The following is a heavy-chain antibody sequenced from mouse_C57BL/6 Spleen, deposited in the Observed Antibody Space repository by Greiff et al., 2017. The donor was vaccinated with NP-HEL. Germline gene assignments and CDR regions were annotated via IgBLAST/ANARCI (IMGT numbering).Heavy chain of an antibody. Sequence: QVQLQQSGPELVKPGASVKISCKASGYAFSSSWMNWVKQRPGKGLEWIGRIYPGDGDTNYNGKFKGKATLTADKSSSTAYMQLSSLTSEDSAVYFCARGGVYDYGDFDYWGQGTTLTVSS. CDR3: ARGGVYDYGDFDY. CDR2: IYPGDGDT. V-gene: IGHV1-82*01. CDR1: GYAFSSSW. J-gene: IGHJ2*01. D-gene: IGHD2-4*01.